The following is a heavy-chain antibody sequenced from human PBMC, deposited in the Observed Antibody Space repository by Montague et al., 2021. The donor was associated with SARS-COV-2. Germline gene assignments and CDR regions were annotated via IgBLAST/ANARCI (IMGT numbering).Heavy chain of an antibody. J-gene: IGHJ4*02. D-gene: IGHD6-13*01. CDR3: ARDGGLYSSSWYLGYFDY. CDR1: GDSVSSNSAA. V-gene: IGHV6-1*01. CDR2: TYYRSKWYN. Sequence: CAISGDSVSSNSAAWNWIRQSPSRGLEWLGRTYYRSKWYNDHALSVKSRITINPDTSKNQFSLQLNSVTPEDTAVYYCARDGGLYSSSWYLGYFDYWGQGTLVTVSS.